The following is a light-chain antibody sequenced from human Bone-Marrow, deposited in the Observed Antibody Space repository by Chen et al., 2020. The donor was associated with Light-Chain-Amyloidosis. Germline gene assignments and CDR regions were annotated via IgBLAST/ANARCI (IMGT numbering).Light chain of an antibody. Sequence: SYVLTQPSSVSVAPGQTAPIVCGGNNIGSTRVHWYQQTPGQAPLLVVYDDSDRPSGIPERFSGSNSGNTATLTISRVEAGDEADYYCQVWDRSSDRPVFGGGTKLTVL. CDR2: DDS. V-gene: IGLV3-21*02. J-gene: IGLJ3*02. CDR1: NIGSTR. CDR3: QVWDRSSDRPV.